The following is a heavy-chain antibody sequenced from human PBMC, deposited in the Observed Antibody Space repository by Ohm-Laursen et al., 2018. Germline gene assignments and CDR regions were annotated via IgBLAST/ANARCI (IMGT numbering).Heavy chain of an antibody. V-gene: IGHV3-11*01. Sequence: SLRLSCAASGFTVSSNYMAWIRQAPGKGLEWLSYISSSHDTIYYADSVKGRFTISRDNAKNSLFLQLNSLRADDTAVYYCARAKYSSGWFTTGFDSWGQGTLVTVSS. CDR3: ARAKYSSGWFTTGFDS. J-gene: IGHJ5*01. CDR1: GFTVSSNY. D-gene: IGHD6-19*01. CDR2: ISSSHDTI.